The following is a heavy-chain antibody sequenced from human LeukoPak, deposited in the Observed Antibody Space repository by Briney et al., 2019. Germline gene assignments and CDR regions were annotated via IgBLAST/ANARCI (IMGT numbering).Heavy chain of an antibody. J-gene: IGHJ4*02. CDR2: MYYSGST. CDR1: GGSISSSNYY. Sequence: SGTLSHTCTVSGGSISSSNYYWGCTGQPPGKGLEWIGNMYYSGSTYYNPSLKSRVTISVDTSKNQFSLKLSSVTAADTAVYCCARDLYYYDSSGYYYGAYYFDYWGQGILVTVSS. V-gene: IGHV4-39*07. D-gene: IGHD3-22*01. CDR3: ARDLYYYDSSGYYYGAYYFDY.